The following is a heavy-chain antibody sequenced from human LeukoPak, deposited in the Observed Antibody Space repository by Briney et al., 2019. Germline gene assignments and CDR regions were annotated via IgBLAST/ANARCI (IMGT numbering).Heavy chain of an antibody. D-gene: IGHD5-18*01. J-gene: IGHJ4*02. CDR1: GGSISSYD. Sequence: SETLSLTCTVSGGSISSYDWSWIRQFPGKGLEWTGYIYNSGSTNYNPSLKSRVTISKDTSKNQFSLKLSSVTAADTAVYYCARVGAAMDNFDYWGQGTLVTVS. V-gene: IGHV4-59*01. CDR2: IYNSGST. CDR3: ARVGAAMDNFDY.